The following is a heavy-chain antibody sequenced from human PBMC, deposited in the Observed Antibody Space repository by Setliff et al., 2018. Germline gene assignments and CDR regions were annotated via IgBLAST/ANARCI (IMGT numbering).Heavy chain of an antibody. CDR3: ASTTYGYSYDY. J-gene: IGHJ4*02. CDR1: GGSISSSSYY. D-gene: IGHD5-18*01. V-gene: IGHV4-39*07. Sequence: SETLSLTCTVSGGSISSSSYYWVWIRQPPGKGLEWIGNIFYSGSAYYNPSLKSRVTISIDTSKNQFSLKLSSVTAADTAVYFCASTTYGYSYDYWGQGTLVTVSS. CDR2: IFYSGSA.